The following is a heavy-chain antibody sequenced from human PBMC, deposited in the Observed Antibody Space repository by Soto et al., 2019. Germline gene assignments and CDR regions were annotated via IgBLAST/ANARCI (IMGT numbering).Heavy chain of an antibody. V-gene: IGHV3-7*01. J-gene: IGHJ3*02. Sequence: GGSLRLSCAASGFTFSSYWMSWVRQAPGKGLEWVANIKQDGSEKYYVDSVKGRFTISRDNAKNSLYLQMNSLRAEDTAVYYCARDYYGEADAFDIWGQGTMVTVSS. CDR3: ARDYYGEADAFDI. D-gene: IGHD4-17*01. CDR1: GFTFSSYW. CDR2: IKQDGSEK.